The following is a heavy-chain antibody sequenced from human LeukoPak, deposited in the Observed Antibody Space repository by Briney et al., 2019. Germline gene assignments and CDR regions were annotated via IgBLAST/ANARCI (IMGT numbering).Heavy chain of an antibody. V-gene: IGHV3-23*01. Sequence: GGSLRLSCTPSGFTFSSHAMSWVRQAPGKGLEWVSAISGSGGSTYYADSVKGRFTISRDNSKNTLYLQMNSLRAEDTAVYYCAKDQQLAPTNFDYWGQGTLVTVSS. J-gene: IGHJ4*02. D-gene: IGHD6-13*01. CDR3: AKDQQLAPTNFDY. CDR1: GFTFSSHA. CDR2: ISGSGGST.